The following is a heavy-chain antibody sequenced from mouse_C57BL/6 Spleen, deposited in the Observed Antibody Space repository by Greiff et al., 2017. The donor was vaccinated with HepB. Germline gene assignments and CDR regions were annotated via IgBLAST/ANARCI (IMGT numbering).Heavy chain of an antibody. CDR1: GYTFTDYY. J-gene: IGHJ2*01. CDR2: INPYNGGT. CDR3: ARFTTVVATKVYFDY. V-gene: IGHV1-19*01. Sequence: VQLQESGPVLVKPGASVKMSCKASGYTFTDYYMNWVKQSHGKSLEWIGVINPYNGGTSYNQKFKGKATLTVDKSSSTAYMELNSLTSEDSAVYYCARFTTVVATKVYFDYWGQGTTLTVSS. D-gene: IGHD1-1*01.